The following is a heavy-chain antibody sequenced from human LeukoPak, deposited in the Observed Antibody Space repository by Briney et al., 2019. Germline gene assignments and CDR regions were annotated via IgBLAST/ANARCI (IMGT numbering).Heavy chain of an antibody. Sequence: GGSLRLSCAASGFTFSSNEMNWVRQAPGKGLEWVSYISSSGSTIYYADSVKGRFTISRDNAKNSLYLQMNSLRAEDTAVYYCARDGSSWYGMDVWGKGTTVTVSS. D-gene: IGHD6-13*01. CDR1: GFTFSSNE. CDR3: ARDGSSWYGMDV. V-gene: IGHV3-48*03. CDR2: ISSSGSTI. J-gene: IGHJ6*04.